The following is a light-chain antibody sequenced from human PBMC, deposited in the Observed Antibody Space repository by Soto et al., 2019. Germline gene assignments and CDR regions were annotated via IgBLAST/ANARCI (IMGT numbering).Light chain of an antibody. Sequence: EIVMTQSPATLSVSPGERATLSCRASQSVSTNLAWYQQKPGQAPRLLIYGASTRATGIPARFSGSGSGTEFTLTISSLQSEDIAVYYCQQCHSWPPLTFGGGTKVDIK. CDR1: QSVSTN. CDR3: QQCHSWPPLT. V-gene: IGKV3D-15*01. CDR2: GAS. J-gene: IGKJ4*01.